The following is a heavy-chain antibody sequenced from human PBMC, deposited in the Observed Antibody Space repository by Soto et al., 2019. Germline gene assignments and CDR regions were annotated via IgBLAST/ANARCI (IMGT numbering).Heavy chain of an antibody. V-gene: IGHV3-23*01. CDR3: TRASPDRHHMDV. CDR2: ITETGGDT. J-gene: IGHJ6*02. Sequence: GGSLRLSCAASGFTFSKFVMRWVRQTPGKGLEWVSTITETGGDTYYTDSVKGRFTTSRDNSRSTLFLQMTSLRAEDTALYYCTRASPDRHHMDVWGQGTTVTVSS. CDR1: GFTFSKFV.